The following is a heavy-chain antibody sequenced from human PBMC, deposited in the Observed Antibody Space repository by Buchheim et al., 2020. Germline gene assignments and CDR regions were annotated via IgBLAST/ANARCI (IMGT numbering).Heavy chain of an antibody. J-gene: IGHJ6*02. Sequence: EVQLVESGGGLVQPGGSLRLSCAASGFTFSSYSMNWVRQAPGKGLEWVSYISSSSSTIYYADSVKGRFTISRDNAKNSLYLQMNSLRDEDTAVYYCARVPYYDFWSGYYTSSSDYYYGMDVWGQGTT. CDR1: GFTFSSYS. V-gene: IGHV3-48*02. CDR3: ARVPYYDFWSGYYTSSSDYYYGMDV. D-gene: IGHD3-3*01. CDR2: ISSSSSTI.